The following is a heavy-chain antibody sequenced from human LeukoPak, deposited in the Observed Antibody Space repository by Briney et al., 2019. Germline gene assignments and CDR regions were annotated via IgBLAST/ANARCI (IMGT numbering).Heavy chain of an antibody. CDR2: IYYSGST. CDR1: GGSISSSSYY. CDR3: ARTNFGAYGSGRYYMDV. J-gene: IGHJ6*03. D-gene: IGHD3-10*01. Sequence: SETLSLTCTVSGGSISSSSYYWGWIRQPPGKGLEWIGSIYYSGSTYYNPSLKSRVTISVDTSKNQFSLKLSSVTAADTAVYYCARTNFGAYGSGRYYMDVWGKGTTVTISS. V-gene: IGHV4-39*07.